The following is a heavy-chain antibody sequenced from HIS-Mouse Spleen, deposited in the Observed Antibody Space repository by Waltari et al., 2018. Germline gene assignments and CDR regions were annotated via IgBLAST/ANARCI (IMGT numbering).Heavy chain of an antibody. Sequence: QLQLQESGPGLVKPSETLSLTCTVPGGSISSSSYYWGWIRQPPGKGLEWFGSIYYSGRTYYNPSLKSRVTISVDTSKNQFSLKLSSVTAADTAVYYCAREIPYSSSWYDWYFDLWGRGTLVTVSS. J-gene: IGHJ2*01. V-gene: IGHV4-39*07. CDR2: IYYSGRT. CDR3: AREIPYSSSWYDWYFDL. CDR1: GGSISSSSYY. D-gene: IGHD6-13*01.